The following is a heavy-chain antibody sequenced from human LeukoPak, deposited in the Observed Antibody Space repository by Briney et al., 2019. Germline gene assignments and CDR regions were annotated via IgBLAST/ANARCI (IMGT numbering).Heavy chain of an antibody. CDR3: ARKTTVTRDAFDI. J-gene: IGHJ3*02. V-gene: IGHV1-69*13. Sequence: SVKVSCKASGYTFTGYYMHWVRQAPGQGLEWMGGIIPIFGTANYAQKFQGRVTITADESTSTAYMELSSLRSEDTAVYYCARKTTVTRDAFDIWGQGTMVTVSS. CDR1: GYTFTGYY. CDR2: IIPIFGTA. D-gene: IGHD4-17*01.